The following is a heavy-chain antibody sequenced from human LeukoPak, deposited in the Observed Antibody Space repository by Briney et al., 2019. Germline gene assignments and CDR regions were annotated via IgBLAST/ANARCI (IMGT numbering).Heavy chain of an antibody. D-gene: IGHD3-10*01. Sequence: PGGSLRLSCAASGFTFSDYYMSWIRQAPGKGLEWVSYISSSGSTIYYADSVKGRFTISRDNAKNSLYLQMNSLRAEDTALYYCAKDEAGSRSLYYYYYMDVWGKGTTVTVSS. CDR2: ISSSGSTI. V-gene: IGHV3-11*01. CDR3: AKDEAGSRSLYYYYYMDV. CDR1: GFTFSDYY. J-gene: IGHJ6*03.